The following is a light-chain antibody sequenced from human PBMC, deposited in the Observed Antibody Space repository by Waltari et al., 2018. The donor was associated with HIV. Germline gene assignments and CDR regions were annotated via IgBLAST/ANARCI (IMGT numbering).Light chain of an antibody. CDR2: GAF. Sequence: EVVVTQSPGTVSLSPGETATLSCRASQDFISTYLGWYQQRRGQTPRLLIYGAFNRATGIPDRFSGSGSGRDFTLTISRLEPEDFAVYYCQYYGSSPWTFGQGTKVEIK. V-gene: IGKV3-20*01. J-gene: IGKJ1*01. CDR3: QYYGSSPWT. CDR1: QDFISTY.